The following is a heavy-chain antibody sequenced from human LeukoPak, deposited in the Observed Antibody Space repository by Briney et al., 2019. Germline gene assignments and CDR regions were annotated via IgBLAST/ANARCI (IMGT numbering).Heavy chain of an antibody. CDR1: GYTFTDYY. CDR2: INPNSGGT. CDR3: ARVSDYDILTGDAFDI. D-gene: IGHD3-9*01. V-gene: IGHV1-2*02. Sequence: GASVPVSFMSSGYTFTDYYMHWVRQAPGQGLEWMGWINPNSGGTNYAQKFQGRVTMTRDTSISTAYMELSRLRSDDTAVYYCARVSDYDILTGDAFDIWGQGTMVTVSS. J-gene: IGHJ3*02.